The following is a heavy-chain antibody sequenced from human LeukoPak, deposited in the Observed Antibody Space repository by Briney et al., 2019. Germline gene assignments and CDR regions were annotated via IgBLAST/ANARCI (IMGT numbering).Heavy chain of an antibody. V-gene: IGHV4-38-2*02. J-gene: IGHJ5*02. CDR1: GYSTSSGYY. D-gene: IGHD6-19*01. CDR2: IYHSGST. Sequence: SETLSLTCTVSGYSTSSGYYWGWIRQPPGKGLEWIGSIYHSGSTYYNPSLKSRVTISVDTSKNQFSLKLSSVTAADTAVYYCARMVYSSGWYLSPWGQGTLVTVSS. CDR3: ARMVYSSGWYLSP.